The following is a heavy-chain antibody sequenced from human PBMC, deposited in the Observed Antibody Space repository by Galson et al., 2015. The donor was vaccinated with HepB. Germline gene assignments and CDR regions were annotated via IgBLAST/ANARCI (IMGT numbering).Heavy chain of an antibody. J-gene: IGHJ4*02. CDR2: ISSSSSTI. Sequence: SLRLSCAASGFTFSSYSMNWVRQAPGKGLEWVSYISSSSSTIYYADSVKGRFTISRDNAKNSLYLQMNSLRDEDTAVYYCATGGGIVVVPAAILLSGGVDYWGQGTLVTVSS. D-gene: IGHD2-2*02. CDR3: ATGGGIVVVPAAILLSGGVDY. V-gene: IGHV3-48*02. CDR1: GFTFSSYS.